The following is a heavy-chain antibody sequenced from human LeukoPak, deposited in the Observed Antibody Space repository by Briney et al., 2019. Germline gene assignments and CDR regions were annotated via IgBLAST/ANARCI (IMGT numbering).Heavy chain of an antibody. J-gene: IGHJ6*02. Sequence: GGSLRLSCAASGFTFTTYWMHWVRQAPGKGLEWVAVISYDGSNKYYADSVKGRFTISRDNSKNTLYLQMNSLRAEDTAVYYCAKDRVPAPLRPLYYYYYGMDVWGQGTTVTVSS. D-gene: IGHD2-2*01. V-gene: IGHV3-30*18. CDR2: ISYDGSNK. CDR1: GFTFTTYW. CDR3: AKDRVPAPLRPLYYYYYGMDV.